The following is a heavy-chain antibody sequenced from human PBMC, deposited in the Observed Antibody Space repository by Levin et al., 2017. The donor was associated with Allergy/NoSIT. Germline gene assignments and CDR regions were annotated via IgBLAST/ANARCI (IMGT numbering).Heavy chain of an antibody. V-gene: IGHV3-15*01. Sequence: LSLTCAASGFTFSNAWMSWVRQAPGKGLEWVGRIKSKTDGGTTDYAAPVKGRFTISRDDSKNTLYLQMNSLKTEDTAVYYCTTGFSGSYYDYWGQGTLVTVSS. CDR2: IKSKTDGGTT. CDR3: TTGFSGSYYDY. J-gene: IGHJ4*02. CDR1: GFTFSNAW. D-gene: IGHD1-26*01.